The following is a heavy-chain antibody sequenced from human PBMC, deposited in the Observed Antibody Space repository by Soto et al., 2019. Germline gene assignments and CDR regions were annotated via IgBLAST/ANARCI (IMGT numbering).Heavy chain of an antibody. J-gene: IGHJ3*02. CDR3: TRGGNDYGDDRGDDAFDI. CDR1: GFTFSNAW. CDR2: IKSKTDGGTT. D-gene: IGHD4-17*01. V-gene: IGHV3-15*01. Sequence: GGSLRLSCAASGFTFSNAWMSWVRQAPGKGLEWVGRIKSKTDGGTTDYAAPVKGRFTISRDDSKNTLYLQMNSLKTEDTAVYYCTRGGNDYGDDRGDDAFDIWGQGTMVTVSS.